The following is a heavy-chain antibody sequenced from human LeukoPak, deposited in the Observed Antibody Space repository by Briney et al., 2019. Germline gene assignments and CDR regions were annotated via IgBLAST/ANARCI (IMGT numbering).Heavy chain of an antibody. Sequence: ASVKVSCKVSGYTLTELSMHWVRQAPGKGREWVGGFDPEDGETIYPQKFQGRVTMTEDTSTDTAYMELSSLRSEDTAVYYCATVIVPHGDWFDPWGQGTLVTVSS. V-gene: IGHV1-24*01. D-gene: IGHD2-2*01. CDR1: GYTLTELS. CDR2: FDPEDGET. J-gene: IGHJ5*02. CDR3: ATVIVPHGDWFDP.